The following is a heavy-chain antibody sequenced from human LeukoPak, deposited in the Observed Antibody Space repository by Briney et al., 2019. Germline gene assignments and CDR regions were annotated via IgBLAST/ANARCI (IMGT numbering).Heavy chain of an antibody. J-gene: IGHJ4*02. CDR1: GGSFSGYY. D-gene: IGHD5-18*01. V-gene: IGHV4-4*07. Sequence: SETLSLTCAVYGGSFSGYYWSWIRQPAGKGLEWIGRMYTSGSTYYNPSLKSRVTISVDTSKNQFSLKLSSVTAADTAVYYCARDRGYSYGQWGTYDYWGQGTLVTVSS. CDR3: ARDRGYSYGQWGTYDY. CDR2: MYTSGST.